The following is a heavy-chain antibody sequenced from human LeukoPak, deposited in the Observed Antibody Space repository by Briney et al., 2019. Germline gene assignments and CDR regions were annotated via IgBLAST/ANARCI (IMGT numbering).Heavy chain of an antibody. J-gene: IGHJ4*02. CDR3: TRDRSRAEDD. D-gene: IGHD1-14*01. Sequence: LAGGSLRLSCAASGFTFSGHWMSWVRQAPGKGLEWVANINQGGSDKYYVDSVKGRFTISRDNANNLLYVQLNSLRGEDTAVYYFTRDRSRAEDDSGQGTLVTVSS. CDR1: GFTFSGHW. CDR2: INQGGSDK. V-gene: IGHV3-7*01.